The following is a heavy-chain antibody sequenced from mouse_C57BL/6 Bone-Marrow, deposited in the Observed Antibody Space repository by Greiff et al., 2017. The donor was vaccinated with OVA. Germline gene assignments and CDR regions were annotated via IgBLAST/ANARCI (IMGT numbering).Heavy chain of an antibody. Sequence: EVQLQQSGPELVKPGASVKISCKASGYTFTDYYMNWVKQSHGKSLEWIGDINPNNGGTSYNQKFKGKATLTVDKSSSTAYMELRSLTSEDSAVYYCASFPTGEDFVDYWGQGTTLTVSS. CDR1: GYTFTDYY. V-gene: IGHV1-26*01. CDR3: ASFPTGEDFVDY. CDR2: INPNNGGT. J-gene: IGHJ2*01.